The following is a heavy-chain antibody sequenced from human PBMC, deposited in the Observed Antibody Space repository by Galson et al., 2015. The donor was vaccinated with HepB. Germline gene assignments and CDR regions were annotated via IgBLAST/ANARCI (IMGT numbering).Heavy chain of an antibody. J-gene: IGHJ6*02. CDR1: GFTFSSYA. CDR2: ISYDGSNK. D-gene: IGHD6-19*01. Sequence: SLRLSCAASGFTFSSYAMHWVRQAPGKGLEWVAVISYDGSNKYYADSVKGRFTISRDNSKNTLYLQMNSLRAEDTAVYYCARERFDYSSGWYIVGYYYGMDVWGQGTTVTVSS. V-gene: IGHV3-30-3*01. CDR3: ARERFDYSSGWYIVGYYYGMDV.